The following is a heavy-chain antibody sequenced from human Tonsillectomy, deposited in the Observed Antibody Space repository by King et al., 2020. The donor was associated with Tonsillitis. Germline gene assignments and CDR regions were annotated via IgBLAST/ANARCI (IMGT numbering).Heavy chain of an antibody. D-gene: IGHD3-22*01. V-gene: IGHV3-48*01. J-gene: IGHJ4*01. CDR1: KFSLATYN. Sequence: VQLVESGGGLVQPGGSLRLSCSASKFSLATYNINWFRQAPGKGLEGVSYINLDSGAIYYADSVRVRFTMSRDNGKNSLYLQMNSLRVEDTAMYYCVRDWYYDSSGYYGDYWGHGTLVTVSS. CDR2: INLDSGAI. CDR3: VRDWYYDSSGYYGDY.